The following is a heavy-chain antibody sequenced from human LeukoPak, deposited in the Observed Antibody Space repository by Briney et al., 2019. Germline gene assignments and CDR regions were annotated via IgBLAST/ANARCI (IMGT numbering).Heavy chain of an antibody. CDR3: ARDVFYGSSGYPTPDAFDI. CDR2: IYSGGST. CDR1: GFTVSSNY. Sequence: GGSLRLSCAASGFTVSSNYMSWVRQAPGKGLEWVSVIYSGGSTYYADSVKGRFTISRDNSKNTLYLQMNSLRAEDTAVYYCARDVFYGSSGYPTPDAFDIWGQGTMVTVSS. V-gene: IGHV3-53*01. D-gene: IGHD3-22*01. J-gene: IGHJ3*02.